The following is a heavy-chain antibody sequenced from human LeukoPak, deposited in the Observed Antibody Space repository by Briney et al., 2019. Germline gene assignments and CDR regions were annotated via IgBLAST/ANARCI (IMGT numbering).Heavy chain of an antibody. J-gene: IGHJ4*02. D-gene: IGHD3-10*01. Sequence: GRSLRLSCAASGFTFSSYAMHWVRQAPGKGLEWVAFISYDGSNKYYADSVKGRFTISRDNSRNTLYLQMNSLRAEDTAVYYCARAPRNLNFGAYVGFDYWGQGTLVTVSS. CDR1: GFTFSSYA. V-gene: IGHV3-30-3*01. CDR3: ARAPRNLNFGAYVGFDY. CDR2: ISYDGSNK.